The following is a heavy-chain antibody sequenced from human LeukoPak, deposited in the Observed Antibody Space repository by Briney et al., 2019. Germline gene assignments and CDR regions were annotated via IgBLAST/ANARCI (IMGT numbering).Heavy chain of an antibody. CDR3: ARAKASAGTSWFDP. J-gene: IGHJ5*02. CDR2: IYYSGST. CDR1: GGSISSYY. V-gene: IGHV4-59*01. D-gene: IGHD6-13*01. Sequence: SETLSLTCTVSGGSISSYYWSWIRQPPGKGLEGIGYIYYSGSTNYNPSLTSRVTISVDTSKNQFSLKLSSVTAADTAVYYCARAKASAGTSWFDPWGQGTLVTVSS.